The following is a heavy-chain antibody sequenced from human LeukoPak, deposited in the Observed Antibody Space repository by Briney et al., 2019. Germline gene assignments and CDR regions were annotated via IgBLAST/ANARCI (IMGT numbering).Heavy chain of an antibody. D-gene: IGHD5-18*01. Sequence: SVEVSCKASGGTFSSYAISWVRQAPGQGLEWMGGIIPIFGTANYAQKFQGRVTITADESTSTAYMELSSLRSEDTAVYYCARDLVDTAMVNRALHYYGMDVWGQGTTVTVSS. CDR2: IIPIFGTA. CDR3: ARDLVDTAMVNRALHYYGMDV. V-gene: IGHV1-69*01. CDR1: GGTFSSYA. J-gene: IGHJ6*02.